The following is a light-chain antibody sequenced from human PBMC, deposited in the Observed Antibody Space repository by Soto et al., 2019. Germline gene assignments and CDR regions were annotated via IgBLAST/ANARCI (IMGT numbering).Light chain of an antibody. CDR3: SSYTSSNTPWV. J-gene: IGLJ3*02. CDR1: SSDVGGYNY. CDR2: EVS. Sequence: QSVLTQPASVSGSPGQSITISCTGTSSDVGGYNYVSWYQQHPGKAPKLMIYEVSSRPSGVSNRFSGSKSGNTASLTISGLQAEDEADYYCSSYTSSNTPWVFGGGTKLTVL. V-gene: IGLV2-14*01.